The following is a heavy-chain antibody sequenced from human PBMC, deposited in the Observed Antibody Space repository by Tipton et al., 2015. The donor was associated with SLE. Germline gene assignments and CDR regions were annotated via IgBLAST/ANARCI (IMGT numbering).Heavy chain of an antibody. J-gene: IGHJ4*02. CDR1: GGSISSHY. V-gene: IGHV4-59*11. CDR3: ALSGWGLGV. D-gene: IGHD2-21*02. Sequence: TLSLTCTVSGGSISSHYWSWIRQPPGKGLEWIGYIYYSGSTNYNPSLKSRVTISVDTSKNQFSLKLSSVTAADTAVYYCALSGWGLGVWGQGTLSPSPQ. CDR2: IYYSGST.